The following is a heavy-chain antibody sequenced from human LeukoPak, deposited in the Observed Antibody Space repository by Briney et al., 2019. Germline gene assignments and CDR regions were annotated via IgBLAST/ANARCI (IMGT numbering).Heavy chain of an antibody. CDR3: ARSEEPTPPNDY. CDR2: IIPILGIA. V-gene: IGHV1-69*04. CDR1: GGTFSSYA. J-gene: IGHJ4*02. D-gene: IGHD1-14*01. Sequence: GSSVKVSCKAPGGTFSSYAISWVRQAPGQGLEWMGRIIPILGIANYARKFQGRVTITADKSTSTAYMELSSLRSEDTAVYYCARSEEPTPPNDYWGQGTLVTVSS.